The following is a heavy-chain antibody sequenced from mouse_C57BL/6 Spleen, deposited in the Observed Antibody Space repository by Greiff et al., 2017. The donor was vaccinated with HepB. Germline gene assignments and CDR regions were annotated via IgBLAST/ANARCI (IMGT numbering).Heavy chain of an antibody. D-gene: IGHD2-4*01. CDR1: GYTFTDHI. Sequence: QVQLKQSGAELASPGASVTLSCKASGYTFTDHIMNWVKKRPGQGLEWIGRIYPVSGDTNYNQKFMGKATFSVDRSTSTVYMVLNSLTSEDPAVYYCGRNGDYDDYAMDYWGQGTSVTVSS. CDR2: IYPVSGDT. V-gene: IGHV1-11*01. CDR3: GRNGDYDDYAMDY. J-gene: IGHJ4*01.